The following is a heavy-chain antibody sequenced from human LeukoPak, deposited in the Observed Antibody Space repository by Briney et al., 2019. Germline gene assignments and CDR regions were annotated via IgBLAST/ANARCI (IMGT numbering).Heavy chain of an antibody. V-gene: IGHV5-51*01. CDR3: ARLFGGVAAGPFDS. D-gene: IGHD6-13*01. J-gene: IGHJ4*02. Sequence: GESLKISCKASGYIFPTYWIGWVRQMPGKGLEWMGIIYPDDSDTRYSPSFQGQVTISADVSISTAYLQWNSLKASDTAMYYCARLFGGVAAGPFDSWGQGTLVTVSS. CDR1: GYIFPTYW. CDR2: IYPDDSDT.